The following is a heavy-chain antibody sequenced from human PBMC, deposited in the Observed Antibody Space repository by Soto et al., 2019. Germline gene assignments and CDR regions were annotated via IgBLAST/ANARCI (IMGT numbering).Heavy chain of an antibody. Sequence: SVKVSCKASGGTFSSYAISWVRQAPGQGLEWMGGIIPIFGTANYAQKFQGRVTITADESTSTAYMELGSLRSEDTAVYYCARDLGSSSWSPWHYWGQGTLVTVSS. V-gene: IGHV1-69*13. CDR2: IIPIFGTA. J-gene: IGHJ4*02. D-gene: IGHD6-13*01. CDR3: ARDLGSSSWSPWHY. CDR1: GGTFSSYA.